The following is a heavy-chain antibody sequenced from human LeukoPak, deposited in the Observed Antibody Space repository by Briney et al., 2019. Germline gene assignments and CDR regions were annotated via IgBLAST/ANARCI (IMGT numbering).Heavy chain of an antibody. CDR1: GFTFSSYG. V-gene: IGHV3-30*02. Sequence: PGGTLRLSCAASGFTFSSYGMNWVRQAPGKGLEWVAYICVDGINKYYADTVKGRFTISRDNSKNTPYLQMNSLRAEDTAVYYCSKRSQWAPRAFDIWGQGTMVTVSS. D-gene: IGHD6-19*01. J-gene: IGHJ3*02. CDR3: SKRSQWAPRAFDI. CDR2: ICVDGINK.